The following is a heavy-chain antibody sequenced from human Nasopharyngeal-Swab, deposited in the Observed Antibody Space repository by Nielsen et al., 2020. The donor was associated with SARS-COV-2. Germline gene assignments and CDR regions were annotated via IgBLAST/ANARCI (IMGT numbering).Heavy chain of an antibody. CDR1: GGSISHYY. V-gene: IGHV4-4*07. D-gene: IGHD5-18*01. J-gene: IGHJ6*02. Sequence: SETLSLTCSVSGGSISHYYWSWIRQPAGKGLEWIGRIYSSGRTHYPSPLKSRITMSVDTSKNQFSLKLDSVTAADTAVYYCARDLRTGYRYGDYFYYFGMDVWGQGTTVTVSS. CDR2: IYSSGRT. CDR3: ARDLRTGYRYGDYFYYFGMDV.